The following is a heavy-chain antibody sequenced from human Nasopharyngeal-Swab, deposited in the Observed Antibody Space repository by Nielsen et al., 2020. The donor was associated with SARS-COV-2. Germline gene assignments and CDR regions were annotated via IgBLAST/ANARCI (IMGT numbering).Heavy chain of an antibody. D-gene: IGHD1-1*01. Sequence: ASVKVSCKASGYTFTDHYIHWVRQAPGQRLEWMGWISPASGATKYAENFQGRLTMTRDTSITTVYLELSRLRADDTALYYCARQMFTSWCFDLWGRGTLVTVS. V-gene: IGHV1-2*02. J-gene: IGHJ2*01. CDR2: ISPASGAT. CDR3: ARQMFTSWCFDL. CDR1: GYTFTDHY.